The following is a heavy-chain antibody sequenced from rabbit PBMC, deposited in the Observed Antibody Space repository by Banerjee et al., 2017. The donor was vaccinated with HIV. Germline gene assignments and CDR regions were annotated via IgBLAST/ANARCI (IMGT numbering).Heavy chain of an antibody. CDR1: GFSFSKNYY. D-gene: IGHD4-1*01. CDR2: IHPGASGDT. Sequence: QEQLVESGGGLVQPEGSLTLTCTASGFSFSKNYYMCWVRQAPGKGLEWIGCIHPGASGDTNYPSWAKGRFTISKTSSTTVTLQMTSLTAADTATYFCARDDGTDGWAGYVNLWGPGTLVTVS. CDR3: ARDDGTDGWAGYVNL. J-gene: IGHJ4*01. V-gene: IGHV1S45*01.